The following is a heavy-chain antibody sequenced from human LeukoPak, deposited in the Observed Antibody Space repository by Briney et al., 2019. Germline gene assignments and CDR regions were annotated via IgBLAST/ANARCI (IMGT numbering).Heavy chain of an antibody. Sequence: SETLSLTCAVSGGSISSGGYYWSWIRQPPGKGLEWIGEINHSGSTNYNPSLKSRVTISVDTSKNQFSLKLSSVTAADTAVYYCARGLEYSSSLGYAFDIWGQGTMVTVSS. CDR3: ARGLEYSSSLGYAFDI. V-gene: IGHV4-34*01. J-gene: IGHJ3*02. D-gene: IGHD6-6*01. CDR2: INHSGST. CDR1: GGSISSGGYY.